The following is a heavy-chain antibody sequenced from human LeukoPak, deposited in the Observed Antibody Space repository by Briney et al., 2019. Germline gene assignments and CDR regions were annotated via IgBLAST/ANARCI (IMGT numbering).Heavy chain of an antibody. Sequence: SETLSLTCTVSGGSISSGDYYWSWIRQPPGKGLEWIGYIYYSGSTYYNPSLKSRVTISVDTSKNQFSLKLSSVTAADTAVYYCARDKVEMATIAIWGQGTLVTVSS. CDR3: ARDKVEMATIAI. J-gene: IGHJ1*01. CDR2: IYYSGST. D-gene: IGHD5-24*01. V-gene: IGHV4-30-4*08. CDR1: GGSISSGDYY.